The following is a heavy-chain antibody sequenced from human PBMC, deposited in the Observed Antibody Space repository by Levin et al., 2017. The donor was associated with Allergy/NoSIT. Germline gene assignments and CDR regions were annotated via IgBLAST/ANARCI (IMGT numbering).Heavy chain of an antibody. D-gene: IGHD2-2*01. J-gene: IGHJ5*02. CDR2: IYTSGST. V-gene: IGHV4-4*07. Sequence: SETLSLTCTVSGGSISSYYWSWIRQPAGKGLEWIGRIYTSGSTNYNPSLKSRVTMSVDTSKNQFSLKLSSVTAADTAVYYCARDREYCSSTSCYDWFDPWGQGTLVTVSS. CDR1: GGSISSYY. CDR3: ARDREYCSSTSCYDWFDP.